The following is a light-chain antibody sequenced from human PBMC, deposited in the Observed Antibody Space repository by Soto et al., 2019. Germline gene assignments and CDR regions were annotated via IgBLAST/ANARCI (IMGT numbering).Light chain of an antibody. V-gene: IGLV2-8*01. J-gene: IGLJ2*01. CDR2: EVN. Sequence: QSALTRPPSASGSPGQSVTISCTGTSSDVGGYNYVSWYQQHPGKAPKLMIYEVNKRPSGVPDRFSGSKSGNTASLTVSGLQAEDEADYYCTSYAGSNNVVFGGGTKVTVL. CDR1: SSDVGGYNY. CDR3: TSYAGSNNVV.